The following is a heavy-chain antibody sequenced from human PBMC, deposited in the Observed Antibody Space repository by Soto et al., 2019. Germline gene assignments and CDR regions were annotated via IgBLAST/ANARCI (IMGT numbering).Heavy chain of an antibody. D-gene: IGHD3-22*01. V-gene: IGHV4-4*02. CDR3: ARELYYYDSSGYSPLGN. CDR1: GGSISSSNW. Sequence: QVQLQESGPGLVKPSGTLSLTCAVSGGSISSSNWWRWVRQPPGKGLEWIGEIYHSGSTNYKPSLKSRVTISVDKSKNQFSLKLSSVTAADTAVYYCARELYYYDSSGYSPLGNWGQGTLVTVSS. CDR2: IYHSGST. J-gene: IGHJ4*02.